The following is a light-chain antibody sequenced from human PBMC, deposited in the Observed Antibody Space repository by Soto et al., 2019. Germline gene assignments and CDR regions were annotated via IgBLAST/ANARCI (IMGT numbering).Light chain of an antibody. CDR2: DAF. CDR3: QQYNSQID. J-gene: IGKJ2*01. V-gene: IGKV1-5*01. Sequence: DIQMTQSPSTLSASVGDRVTITCRASQSVSTWLAWYQQKPGKGPKLLIYDAFSLQSGVPSRFSGSGSGTAFTLTISSLQPDDFATYYCQQYNSQIDFGQGTKLEIK. CDR1: QSVSTW.